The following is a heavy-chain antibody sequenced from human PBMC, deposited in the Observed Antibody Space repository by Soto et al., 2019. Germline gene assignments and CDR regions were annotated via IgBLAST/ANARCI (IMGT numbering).Heavy chain of an antibody. CDR3: AKIALVGSFGFEMARDY. V-gene: IGHV3-23*01. CDR2: ISFSGDNT. Sequence: GVLRLYCVASGFIFTDYAMSWVRRGPGKGLEWVAGISFSGDNTNYADSVKGRFITSRDNSKNTLYLLMNRLTTEDIAIYYCAKIALVGSFGFEMARDYWGQGILVTFSS. D-gene: IGHD2-8*02. J-gene: IGHJ4*02. CDR1: GFIFTDYA.